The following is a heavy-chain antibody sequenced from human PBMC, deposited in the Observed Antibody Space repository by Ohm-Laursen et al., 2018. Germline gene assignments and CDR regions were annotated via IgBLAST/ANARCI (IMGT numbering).Heavy chain of an antibody. CDR1: GGSISSYY. CDR3: ARTPSSPGRRGWFDP. CDR2: IYTSGST. V-gene: IGHV4-4*07. D-gene: IGHD5-24*01. Sequence: GTLSLTCTVSGGSISSYYWSWIRQPAGKGLEWIGRIYTSGSTNYNPSPKSRVTMSVDTSKNQFSLKLSSVTAADTAVYYCARTPSSPGRRGWFDPWGQGTLVTVSS. J-gene: IGHJ5*02.